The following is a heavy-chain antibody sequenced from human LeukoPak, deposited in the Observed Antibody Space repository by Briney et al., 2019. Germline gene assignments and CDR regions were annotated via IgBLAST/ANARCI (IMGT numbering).Heavy chain of an antibody. Sequence: ASVKVSCKASGYTFTGYYLHWVRQAPGQGLEWMGWIKSNSGDTNYAQKFQGRVTMTRDTSISTAYMELSSLRSDDTAVYYCARDSSWYWGQGTLVTVSS. CDR3: ARDSSWY. V-gene: IGHV1-2*02. J-gene: IGHJ4*02. CDR1: GYTFTGYY. CDR2: IKSNSGDT.